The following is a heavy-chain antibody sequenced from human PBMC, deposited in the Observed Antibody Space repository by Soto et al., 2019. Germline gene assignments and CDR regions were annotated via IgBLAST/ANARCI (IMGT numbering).Heavy chain of an antibody. D-gene: IGHD5-18*01. CDR2: INHSGST. Sequence: SETLSLTCTVYGGSFSGYYWSWIRQPPGKGLEWIGEINHSGSTNYNPSLKSRVTISVDTPKNQFSLKLSSVTAADTAVYYCARGRRTWIQLWVYYFDYWGQGTLVTVSS. V-gene: IGHV4-34*01. J-gene: IGHJ4*02. CDR1: GGSFSGYY. CDR3: ARGRRTWIQLWVYYFDY.